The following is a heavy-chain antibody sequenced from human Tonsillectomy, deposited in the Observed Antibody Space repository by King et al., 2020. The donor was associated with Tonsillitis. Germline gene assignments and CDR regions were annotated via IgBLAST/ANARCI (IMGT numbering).Heavy chain of an antibody. J-gene: IGHJ4*02. V-gene: IGHV3-15*01. Sequence: VQLVESGGGLVKPGGSLRLSCAASGFTFSNAWMSWVRQAPGKGLEWVVRIKSKTDGGTTDYAAPVKGRFTISRDDSKNTLYLQMNSLKTEDTAVYYCTTEAVAGIWDYWGQGTLVTVSS. CDR1: GFTFSNAW. CDR2: IKSKTDGGTT. CDR3: TTEAVAGIWDY. D-gene: IGHD6-19*01.